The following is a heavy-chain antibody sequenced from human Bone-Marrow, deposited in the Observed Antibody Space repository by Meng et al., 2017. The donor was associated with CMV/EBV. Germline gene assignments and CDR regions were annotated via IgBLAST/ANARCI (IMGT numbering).Heavy chain of an antibody. CDR2: ISSSGSTI. Sequence: GGSLRLSCAASGFTFSDYYMSWIRQAPGTGLELVSYISSSGSTIYYADPVKGRFTITRDNSKNTLYLQMNSLGADDTAVYFCAKRADYSDTSNYYSLDYWGQGTLVTVSS. CDR1: GFTFSDYY. D-gene: IGHD3-22*01. CDR3: AKRADYSDTSNYYSLDY. V-gene: IGHV3-11*04. J-gene: IGHJ4*02.